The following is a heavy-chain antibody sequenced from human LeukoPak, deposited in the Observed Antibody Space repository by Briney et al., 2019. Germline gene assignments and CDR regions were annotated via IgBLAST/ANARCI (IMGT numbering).Heavy chain of an antibody. CDR1: GXSISSSFYY. CDR3: AISVYGDYDY. Sequence: SETLSLTCTVSGXSISSSFYYWGWIRQSPGKGLEWIGSLDYSGSTYYNPSLKSRVTISGDTSKNHFSLTLNSVTAADTAVYYCAISVYGDYDYWGQGTLVTVSS. V-gene: IGHV4-39*02. J-gene: IGHJ4*02. D-gene: IGHD4-17*01. CDR2: LDYSGST.